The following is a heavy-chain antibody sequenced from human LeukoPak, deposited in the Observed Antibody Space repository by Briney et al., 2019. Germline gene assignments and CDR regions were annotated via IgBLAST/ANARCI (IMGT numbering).Heavy chain of an antibody. D-gene: IGHD2-21*01. CDR2: ISSSSGNI. J-gene: IGHJ4*02. V-gene: IGHV3-48*01. CDR1: GFTFSTYA. Sequence: LSGGSLRLSCAASGFTFSTYAMNWVRQAPGKGLEWLSYISSSSGNIKYADSVKGRFTISRDNAKNSLYLQMNSLRAEDTAVYYCAREAPYCGGECPDYWGQGTLVTVSS. CDR3: AREAPYCGGECPDY.